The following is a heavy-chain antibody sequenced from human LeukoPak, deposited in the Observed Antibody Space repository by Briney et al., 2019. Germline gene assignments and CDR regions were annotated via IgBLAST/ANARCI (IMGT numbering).Heavy chain of an antibody. J-gene: IGHJ4*02. CDR3: AKDLWGDRDGFFDS. D-gene: IGHD2-21*01. V-gene: IGHV3-74*01. CDR2: VDRDGRST. Sequence: GGSLRLSCAASGFTFTNARMSWVRQAPGKGLVWVARVDRDGRSTSYAESVKGRFAISRDNAKNTLYLQMNSLRAEDTAVYYCAKDLWGDRDGFFDSWGQGSLVTVSS. CDR1: GFTFTNAR.